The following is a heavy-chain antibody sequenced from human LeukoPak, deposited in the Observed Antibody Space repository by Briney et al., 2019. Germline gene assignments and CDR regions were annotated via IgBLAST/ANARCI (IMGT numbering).Heavy chain of an antibody. V-gene: IGHV4-59*01. D-gene: IGHD3-22*01. CDR1: GDSISSYY. Sequence: SETPSLTCTVSGDSISSYYWSWIRQPPGKGLEWIGYIYYSGSTNYNPSLKSRVTISVDTSKNQFSLKLSSVTAADTAVYYCARAEPDTLHYYDRPGAFDIWGQGTMVTVSS. CDR2: IYYSGST. J-gene: IGHJ3*02. CDR3: ARAEPDTLHYYDRPGAFDI.